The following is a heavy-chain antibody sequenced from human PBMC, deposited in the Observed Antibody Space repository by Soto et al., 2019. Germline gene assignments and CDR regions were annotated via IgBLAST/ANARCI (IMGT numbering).Heavy chain of an antibody. V-gene: IGHV3-23*01. CDR1: GFTFSSYA. CDR2: ISGSGGST. J-gene: IGHJ4*02. CDR3: AKGPFVVVTALYYFDY. D-gene: IGHD2-21*02. Sequence: GGSLRLSCAASGFTFSSYAMSWVRQAPGKGLEWVSAISGSGGSTYDADSVKGRFTISRDNSKNALYLQMNSLRAEDTAVYYCAKGPFVVVTALYYFDYWGQGTLVTVSS.